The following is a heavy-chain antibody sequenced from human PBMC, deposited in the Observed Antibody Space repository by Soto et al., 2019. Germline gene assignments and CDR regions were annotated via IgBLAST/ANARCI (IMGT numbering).Heavy chain of an antibody. V-gene: IGHV3-30*18. J-gene: IGHJ4*02. CDR3: AKEGVVDTYFDY. D-gene: IGHD5-18*01. CDR2: ISYDGSNK. CDR1: GFTFRTYW. Sequence: GGSLRLSCVASGFTFRTYWMSWVRQAPGKGLEWVAVISYDGSNKYYADSVKGRFTISRDNSKNTLYLQMNSLRAEDTAVYYCAKEGVVDTYFDYWGQGTLVTVSS.